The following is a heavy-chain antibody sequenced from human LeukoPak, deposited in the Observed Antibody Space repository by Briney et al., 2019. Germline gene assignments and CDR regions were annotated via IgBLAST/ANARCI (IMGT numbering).Heavy chain of an antibody. D-gene: IGHD3-10*01. CDR2: IYYSGST. V-gene: IGHV4-59*01. CDR3: AREDGSGTYYRDY. CDR1: GGSISSYY. J-gene: IGHJ4*02. Sequence: NPSETLSLTCTVSGGSISSYYWSWIRQPPGKGLEWIGYIYYSGSTNYNPSLKSRVTISVDTSKNQFSLKLSSVTAADTAVYYCAREDGSGTYYRDYWGQGTLVTVSS.